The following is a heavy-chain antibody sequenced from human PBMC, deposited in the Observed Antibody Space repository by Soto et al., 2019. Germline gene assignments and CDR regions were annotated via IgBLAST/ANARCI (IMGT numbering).Heavy chain of an antibody. CDR1: GYNFGAYL. CDR3: ARGGFIGTRPDY. CDR2: IFPGDSDT. Sequence: GESLKIYFKASGYNFGAYLICWVRQMPVKGLEWMGIIFPGDSDTRYSPSFQGQVTISADKSISTAYLQWRSLKASDTARYFCARGGFIGTRPDYFGQRTPVTFCS. J-gene: IGHJ4*02. V-gene: IGHV5-51*01. D-gene: IGHD1-7*01.